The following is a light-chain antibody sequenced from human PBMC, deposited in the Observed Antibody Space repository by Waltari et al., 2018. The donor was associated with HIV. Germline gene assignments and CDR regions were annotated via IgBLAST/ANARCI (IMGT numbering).Light chain of an antibody. V-gene: IGLV8-61*01. Sequence: QTVVTQEPSFSVSPGGTVTLTCALNSDSVSINYYPGWFQQTPGQAPLTLLSRTYPLSPGVPDRVSGSILGNKASLTITGAQADDDSVYFCALYMTGAKWVFGGGTKLTVL. J-gene: IGLJ3*02. CDR2: RTY. CDR1: SDSVSINYY. CDR3: ALYMTGAKWV.